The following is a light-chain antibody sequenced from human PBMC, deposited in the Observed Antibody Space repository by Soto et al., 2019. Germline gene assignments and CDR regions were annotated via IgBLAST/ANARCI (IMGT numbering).Light chain of an antibody. V-gene: IGLV2-23*01. J-gene: IGLJ1*01. CDR2: EGS. CDR3: CSYAGSTTYV. CDR1: SSDVGSYNL. Sequence: QSALTQPASVSGSPGQSITISCTGTSSDVGSYNLVSWYQQHPGKAPKLMIYEGSKRPSGVSNRFSGSKSGNTASLTISGLQAEDEPDYYCCSYAGSTTYVFGTGTKVTVL.